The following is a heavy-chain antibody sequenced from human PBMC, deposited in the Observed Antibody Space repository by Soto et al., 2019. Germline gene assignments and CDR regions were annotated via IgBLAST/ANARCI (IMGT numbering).Heavy chain of an antibody. CDR2: ISGSGGST. CDR1: GFTFSSYA. Sequence: GGSLRLSCAASGFTFSSYAMSWVRQAPGKGLEWVSAISGSGGSTYYADSVKGRFTISRDNSKNTLYLQMNSLRAEDTAVYYCAKYGLDITGTTYDAFDIWGQGTMVTVSS. D-gene: IGHD1-20*01. V-gene: IGHV3-23*01. CDR3: AKYGLDITGTTYDAFDI. J-gene: IGHJ3*02.